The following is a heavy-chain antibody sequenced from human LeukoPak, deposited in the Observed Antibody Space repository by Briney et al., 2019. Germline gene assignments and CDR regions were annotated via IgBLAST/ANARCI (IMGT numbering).Heavy chain of an antibody. Sequence: GESLKISCKGSGYSFTSYWIGWVRQMPGKGLEWMGIIYPGDSDTRYSPSFQGQVTISADKPISTAYLQWSSLKASDTAMYYCASIRVVRGVILGFDPWGQGTLVTVSS. D-gene: IGHD3-10*01. V-gene: IGHV5-51*04. CDR2: IYPGDSDT. CDR1: GYSFTSYW. CDR3: ASIRVVRGVILGFDP. J-gene: IGHJ5*02.